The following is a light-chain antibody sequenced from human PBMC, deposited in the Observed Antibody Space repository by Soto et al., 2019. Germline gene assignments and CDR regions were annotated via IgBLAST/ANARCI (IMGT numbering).Light chain of an antibody. CDR2: WAS. J-gene: IGKJ1*01. V-gene: IGKV4-1*01. Sequence: DIVMTQSPDSLAVSLGERATVNCKSGQSVLYSSDNRNYLAWYQQKPGQPPKLLISWASTRESGVPDRFSGRGSGTDFTLTISSLQAEDVAVYFCQQYYTNPRTFGQGTKVEIK. CDR1: QSVLYSSDNRNY. CDR3: QQYYTNPRT.